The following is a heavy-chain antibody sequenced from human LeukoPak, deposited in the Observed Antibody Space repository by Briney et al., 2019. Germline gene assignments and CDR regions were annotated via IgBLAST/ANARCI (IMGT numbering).Heavy chain of an antibody. CDR3: ARDDRAAAGALGY. D-gene: IGHD6-13*01. Sequence: SETLSLTCTVSGGSISSYYWSWIRQPPGKGLEWIGYIYYSGSTNHNPSLKSRVTISADTSKNQFSLKLSSVTAADTAVYYCARDDRAAAGALGYWGQGTLVTVSS. J-gene: IGHJ4*02. V-gene: IGHV4-59*01. CDR1: GGSISSYY. CDR2: IYYSGST.